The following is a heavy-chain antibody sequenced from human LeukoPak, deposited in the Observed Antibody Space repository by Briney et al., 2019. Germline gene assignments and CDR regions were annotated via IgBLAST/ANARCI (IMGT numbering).Heavy chain of an antibody. CDR1: GYSISSGYY. V-gene: IGHV4-38-2*02. CDR3: ARIWPGY. CDR2: IYHSGST. J-gene: IGHJ4*02. Sequence: PSETLSLTCTVSGYSISSGYYWGWIRQPPGKGLEWIGSIYHSGSTYYNPSLKSRVTISVDTSKNQFSLKLSSVTAADTAVYYCARIWPGYWGQGTLVTVSS. D-gene: IGHD3/OR15-3a*01.